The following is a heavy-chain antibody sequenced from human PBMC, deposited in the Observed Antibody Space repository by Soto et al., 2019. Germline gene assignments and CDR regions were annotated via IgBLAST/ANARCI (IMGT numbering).Heavy chain of an antibody. Sequence: GGSLRLSCVASAFTFNNFPMHWVRQAPGKGLQWLASITTTSTYKYYADSVKGRLSISRDNAKNSLYLELTNLISEDTAVYYCAREKCSSTSCNHGMDVWGLGTTVTVSS. V-gene: IGHV3-21*01. CDR2: ITTTSTYK. CDR3: AREKCSSTSCNHGMDV. CDR1: AFTFNNFP. J-gene: IGHJ6*02. D-gene: IGHD2-2*01.